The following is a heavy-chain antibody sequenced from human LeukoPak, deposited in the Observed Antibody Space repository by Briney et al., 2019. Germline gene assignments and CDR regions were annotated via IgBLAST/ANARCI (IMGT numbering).Heavy chain of an antibody. D-gene: IGHD2-21*02. CDR2: ISSSGSTI. CDR3: ARGPTCGGDCYWTGTHYAEYFQH. J-gene: IGHJ1*01. V-gene: IGHV3-11*04. CDR1: GFTVSSNY. Sequence: GGSLRLSCAASGFTVSSNYMSWVRQAPGKGLEWVSYISSSGSTIYYADSVKGRFTISRDNAKNSLYLQMNSLRAEDTAVYYCARGPTCGGDCYWTGTHYAEYFQHWGQGTLVTVSS.